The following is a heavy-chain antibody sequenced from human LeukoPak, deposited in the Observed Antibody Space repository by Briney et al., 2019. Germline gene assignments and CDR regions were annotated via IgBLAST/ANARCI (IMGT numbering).Heavy chain of an antibody. D-gene: IGHD2-2*01. Sequence: GSSVKVSCKASGGTFSSYAISCVRQAPGQGLEWMGRIIPILGIANYEQKFQGRVTITADKSTSTAYMELSSLRSEDTAVYYCARDPGYCSSTSCSLVNGNWYFDLWGRGTLVTVSS. CDR3: ARDPGYCSSTSCSLVNGNWYFDL. CDR1: GGTFSSYA. V-gene: IGHV1-69*04. CDR2: IIPILGIA. J-gene: IGHJ2*01.